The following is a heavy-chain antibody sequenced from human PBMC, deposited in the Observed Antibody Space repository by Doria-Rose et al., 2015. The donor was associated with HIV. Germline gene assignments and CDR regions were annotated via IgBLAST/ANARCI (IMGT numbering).Heavy chain of an antibody. V-gene: IGHV2-26*01. J-gene: IGHJ4*02. Sequence: QITLKECGPVLVRPTETLTLTCTVSGVSLSSPGMGVSWIRQPPGKALEWLANIFSDDERSYKPSLKSRLTISRGTSKSQVVLTMTDMDPVDTATYYCARIKSSRWYHKYYFGFWGQGTLVIVSA. CDR1: GVSLSSPGMG. CDR3: ARIKSSRWYHKYYFGF. D-gene: IGHD6-13*01. CDR2: IFSDDER.